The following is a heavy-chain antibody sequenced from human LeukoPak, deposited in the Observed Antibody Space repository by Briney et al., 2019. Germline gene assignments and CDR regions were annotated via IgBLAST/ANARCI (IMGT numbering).Heavy chain of an antibody. CDR2: IYYSGTT. Sequence: SETLSLTCTVSGGSISSYYWSWIRQPPGKGLEWIGYIYYSGTTNYNPSLKTRVTMSLDTSKNQFSLKLTSVTAADTAVYYCARDRDSKNYFDCWGQGALVTVSS. CDR1: GGSISSYY. CDR3: ARDRDSKNYFDC. D-gene: IGHD3-10*01. V-gene: IGHV4-59*01. J-gene: IGHJ4*02.